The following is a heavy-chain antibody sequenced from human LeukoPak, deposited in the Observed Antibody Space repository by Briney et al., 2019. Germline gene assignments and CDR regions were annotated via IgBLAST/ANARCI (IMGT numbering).Heavy chain of an antibody. J-gene: IGHJ6*03. Sequence: GASVKVSCKASGGTFSSYAISWVRQAPGQGLEWMGGIIPIFGTANYAQKFQGRVTITADESTSTAYMELSSLRAEDTAVYYRARDGVAAAGSYYYYYYYMDVWGKGTTVTVSS. CDR1: GGTFSSYA. CDR2: IIPIFGTA. CDR3: ARDGVAAAGSYYYYYYYMDV. D-gene: IGHD6-13*01. V-gene: IGHV1-69*13.